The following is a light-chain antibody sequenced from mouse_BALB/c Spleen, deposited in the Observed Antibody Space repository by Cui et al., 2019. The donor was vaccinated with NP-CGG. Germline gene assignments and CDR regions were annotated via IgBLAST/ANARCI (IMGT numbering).Light chain of an antibody. CDR2: GTN. Sequence: QAVVTQESALTTSPGETVRLTCRSSTGAVTTSNYANWVQEKPDHLFTGLIGGTNNRAPSVPARFSGSLIGDKAALTITGAHTEDEAIYFCALWYSNHWVFGGGTKLTVL. V-gene: IGLV1*01. CDR3: ALWYSNHWV. CDR1: TGAVTTSNY. J-gene: IGLJ1*01.